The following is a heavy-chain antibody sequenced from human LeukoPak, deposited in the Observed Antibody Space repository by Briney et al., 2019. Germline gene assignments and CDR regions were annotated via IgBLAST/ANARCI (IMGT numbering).Heavy chain of an antibody. CDR1: GGSISSYY. J-gene: IGHJ6*02. CDR3: AKEGSVAVAGPYYYGMDV. Sequence: LSLTCTVSGGSISSYYWSWIRQPPGKGLEWVSAISGSGGSTYYADSVKGRFTISRDNSRNTLYLQMNSLRAEDTAVYYCAKEGSVAVAGPYYYGMDVWGQGTTVTVSS. CDR2: ISGSGGST. V-gene: IGHV3-23*01. D-gene: IGHD6-19*01.